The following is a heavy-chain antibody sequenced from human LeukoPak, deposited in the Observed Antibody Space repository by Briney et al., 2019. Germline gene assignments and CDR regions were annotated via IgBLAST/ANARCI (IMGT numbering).Heavy chain of an antibody. Sequence: ASVKVSCKASGYTFTCYYMHWVRQAPGQGLEWMGWINPNSGGTNYAQKFQGRGTMTRETSISTAYMEMRRMRSDDTAVYYCARVSYCGGDCYNRYFDYWGQGTLVTVSS. J-gene: IGHJ4*02. D-gene: IGHD2-21*02. CDR1: GYTFTCYY. V-gene: IGHV1-2*02. CDR3: ARVSYCGGDCYNRYFDY. CDR2: INPNSGGT.